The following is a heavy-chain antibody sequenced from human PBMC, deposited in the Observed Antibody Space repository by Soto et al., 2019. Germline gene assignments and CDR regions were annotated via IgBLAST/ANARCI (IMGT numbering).Heavy chain of an antibody. CDR2: ISSSSSTI. CDR1: GFTFSSYA. V-gene: IGHV3-48*01. CDR3: ARASNYDFWSGYIIRAFDI. D-gene: IGHD3-3*01. Sequence: EVQLLESGGGLVQPGGSLRLSCAASGFTFSSYAMSWVRQAPGKGLEWVSYISSSSSTIYYADSVKGRFTISRDNAKNSLYLQMNSLRAEDTAVYYCARASNYDFWSGYIIRAFDIWGQGTMVTVSS. J-gene: IGHJ3*02.